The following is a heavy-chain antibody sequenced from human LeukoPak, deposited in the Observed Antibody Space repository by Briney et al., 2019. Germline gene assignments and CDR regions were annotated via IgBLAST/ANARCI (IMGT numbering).Heavy chain of an antibody. CDR2: IKQDGSEK. Sequence: GGSLRLSCAASGFTFSTYWMSWVRQAPGKGLEWVANIKQDGSEKYYVDSVKDRFTISRDNTKNSLYLEMSSLRAEDTAVYYCARDGTAPGLYFDLWGQGTLVTVSS. CDR3: ARDGTAPGLYFDL. D-gene: IGHD6-13*01. V-gene: IGHV3-7*01. J-gene: IGHJ4*01. CDR1: GFTFSTYW.